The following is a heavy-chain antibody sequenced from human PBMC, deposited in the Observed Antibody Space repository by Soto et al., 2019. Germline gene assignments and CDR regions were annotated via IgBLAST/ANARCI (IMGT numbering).Heavy chain of an antibody. J-gene: IGHJ4*02. CDR3: AKELGRVYTYGVSDY. Sequence: GGSLRLSCAASGFTFNNYAMSWVRQAPGKGLEWVSAISGSGGNTYYPESVKGRFTISRDNSKNTLYLQMNNLRAEDTAVYYCAKELGRVYTYGVSDYWGQGTLVTVSS. D-gene: IGHD5-18*01. CDR1: GFTFNNYA. V-gene: IGHV3-23*01. CDR2: ISGSGGNT.